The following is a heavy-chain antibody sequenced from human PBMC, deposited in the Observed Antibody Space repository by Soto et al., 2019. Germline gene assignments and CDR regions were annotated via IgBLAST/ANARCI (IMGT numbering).Heavy chain of an antibody. CDR2: IIPIFGTA. D-gene: IGHD6-13*01. V-gene: IGHV1-69*13. J-gene: IGHJ6*02. CDR1: GGTFSSYA. Sequence: ASVKVSCKASGGTFSSYAISWVRQAPGQGLEWMGGIIPIFGTANYAQKFQGRVTITADESTSTAYMELSSLRSEDTAVYYCARGEQQLDPYYYYGMDVWGQGTTVTVSS. CDR3: ARGEQQLDPYYYYGMDV.